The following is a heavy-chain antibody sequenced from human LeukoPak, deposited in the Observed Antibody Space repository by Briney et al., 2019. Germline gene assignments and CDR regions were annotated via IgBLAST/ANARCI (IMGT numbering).Heavy chain of an antibody. CDR2: IYYSGST. J-gene: IGHJ6*03. D-gene: IGHD4-23*01. CDR1: GDSISTSNSY. CDR3: ARLHYGGNYGYYYYYMDV. V-gene: IGHV4-39*01. Sequence: SETLSLTCTVSGDSISTSNSYWGWIRQPPGKGLEWIGSIYYSGSTYYNPSLKSRVTISVDTSKNQFSLKLSSVTAADTAVYYRARLHYGGNYGYYYYYMDVWGKGTTVTISS.